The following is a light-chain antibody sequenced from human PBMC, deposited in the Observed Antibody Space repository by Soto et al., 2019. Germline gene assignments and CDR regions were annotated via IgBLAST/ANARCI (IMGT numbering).Light chain of an antibody. CDR1: QSVISNY. Sequence: EIVLTQSPGTLSLSPGERATLSCRASQSVISNYLAWYQQKPGQAPRLLMYGASSRATGIPDRFSGSGSGTDFTLTISRLEPEDFAVYYCQQYGTSPRVTFGQGTRLEIK. CDR2: GAS. J-gene: IGKJ5*01. CDR3: QQYGTSPRVT. V-gene: IGKV3-20*01.